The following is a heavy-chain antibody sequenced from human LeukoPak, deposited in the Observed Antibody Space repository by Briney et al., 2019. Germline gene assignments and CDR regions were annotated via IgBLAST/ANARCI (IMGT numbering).Heavy chain of an antibody. CDR3: ARESGWGLPHAFDF. J-gene: IGHJ3*01. CDR2: IYSGGKT. D-gene: IGHD3-10*01. Sequence: GGSLRLSCAVSGFTVSNNYMSWVRQAPGKGLEWVSVIYSGGKTYYADPVKGRFTISRDNSKNTLYLQMNSLRAEDTAVYYCARESGWGLPHAFDFWGQGTMITVSS. V-gene: IGHV3-53*05. CDR1: GFTVSNNY.